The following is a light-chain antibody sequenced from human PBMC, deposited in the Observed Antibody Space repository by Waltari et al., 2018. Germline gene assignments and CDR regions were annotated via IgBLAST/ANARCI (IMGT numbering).Light chain of an antibody. CDR3: QQYGTSFT. CDR1: QSVSSRY. J-gene: IGKJ3*01. CDR2: GAS. Sequence: EIVLTQSPGTLSLSAGERATHSCRASQSVSSRYLAWYQQKPGQAPRPLIYGASNRATAIPDRFSGSGSGTDFTLTISRLEPEDFAVYYCQQYGTSFTFGPGTKVDIK. V-gene: IGKV3-20*01.